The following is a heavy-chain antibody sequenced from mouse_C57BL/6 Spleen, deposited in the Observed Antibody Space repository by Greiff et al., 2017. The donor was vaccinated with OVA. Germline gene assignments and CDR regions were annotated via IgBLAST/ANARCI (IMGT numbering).Heavy chain of an antibody. CDR3: AREITTVVDWYFDV. Sequence: DVKLQESGPGMVKPSQSLSLTCTVTGYSITSGYDWHWIRHFPGNKLEWMGYISYSGSTNYNPSLKSRISITHDTSKNHFFLKLNSVTTEDTATYYCAREITTVVDWYFDVWGTGTTVTVSS. J-gene: IGHJ1*03. CDR2: ISYSGST. D-gene: IGHD1-1*01. CDR1: GYSITSGYD. V-gene: IGHV3-1*01.